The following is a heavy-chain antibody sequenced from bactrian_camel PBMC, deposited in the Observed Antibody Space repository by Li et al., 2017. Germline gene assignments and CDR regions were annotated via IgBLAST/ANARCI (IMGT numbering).Heavy chain of an antibody. V-gene: IGHV3S1*01. CDR1: PRISRC. CDR3: AADGWVERDGRCDS. D-gene: IGHD3*01. Sequence: VQLVESGGGSVQAGGSLRLSCVADPRISRCMAWFRQAPGKEREWVAGDDSRGGSKYYGDSVKGRFTISQDNAKNTVYLQMTDLKVEDTAVYYCAADGWVERDGRCDSLSQGTQVTVS. CDR2: DDSRGGSK. J-gene: IGHJ4*01.